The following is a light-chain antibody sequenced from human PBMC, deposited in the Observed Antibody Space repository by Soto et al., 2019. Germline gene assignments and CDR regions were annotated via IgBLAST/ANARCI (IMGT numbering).Light chain of an antibody. J-gene: IGKJ1*01. CDR2: ATS. V-gene: IGKV1-39*01. CDR3: QQSYESPRT. CDR1: QTVSTY. Sequence: DIQMTQSPSSLCVSVGDRVIITCRASQTVSTYLNWYQQKPGEAPKLLIYATSSLKYGVPSRFSGSGLGTDFTLTISSLQPEDFATYYCQQSYESPRTFGQGTRVEV.